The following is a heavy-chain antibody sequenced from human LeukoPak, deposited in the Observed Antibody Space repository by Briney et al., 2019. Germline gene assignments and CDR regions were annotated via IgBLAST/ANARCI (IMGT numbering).Heavy chain of an antibody. CDR1: GYTFTGFY. CDR2: INPNSGGT. V-gene: IGHV1-2*02. D-gene: IGHD2-2*01. J-gene: IGHJ6*03. CDR3: ASGLMGYCSSTSCPRGYYYYYMDV. Sequence: EASVKVSCKASGYTFTGFYLHWVRQAPGQGLEWMGWINPNSGGTDFAQRFQGRVTMTTDTSTSTAYMELRSLRSDDTAVYYCASGLMGYCSSTSCPRGYYYYYMDVWGKGTTVTVSS.